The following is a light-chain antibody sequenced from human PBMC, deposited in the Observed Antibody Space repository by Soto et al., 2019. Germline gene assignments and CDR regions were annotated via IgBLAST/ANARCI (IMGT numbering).Light chain of an antibody. Sequence: VLTQSPGTLSLSPGERATLSCRASQSVSSNHLAWYQQKPGQAPRLLIYGASTRATGIPARFSGSGSGTEFTLTISSLQSEDFAVYYCQQYNNWPPISFGQGTRLEIK. CDR3: QQYNNWPPIS. V-gene: IGKV3D-15*01. CDR2: GAS. CDR1: QSVSSN. J-gene: IGKJ5*01.